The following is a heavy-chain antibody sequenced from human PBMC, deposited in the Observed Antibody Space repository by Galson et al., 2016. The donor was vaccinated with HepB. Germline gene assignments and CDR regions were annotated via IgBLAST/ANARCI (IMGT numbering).Heavy chain of an antibody. Sequence: SETLSLTCTVSGGSIRSSNSYWGWIRQSPGKGLEWLGTLYYSGNTYYNPSLKSRVTISLDTSKNQFSLKLTSVTAADTAVYFCARESTAMSFDYWGQGTLVTVSS. D-gene: IGHD5-18*01. J-gene: IGHJ4*02. CDR3: ARESTAMSFDY. CDR2: LYYSGNT. V-gene: IGHV4-39*07. CDR1: GGSIRSSNSY.